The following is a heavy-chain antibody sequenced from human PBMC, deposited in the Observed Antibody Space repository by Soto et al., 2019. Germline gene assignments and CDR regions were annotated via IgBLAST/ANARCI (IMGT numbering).Heavy chain of an antibody. CDR1: GGSISSGGYY. J-gene: IGHJ4*02. CDR3: ARSPEATVTAFDY. Sequence: QVQLQESGPGLVKPSQTLSLTCTVSGGSISSGGYYWSWIRQHPGKGLEWIGYIYYSGSTYYAPSLRCRVTISVDTSKNQFSLKLSSVTAADTAGYYWARSPEATVTAFDYWGQGTLVTVSS. V-gene: IGHV4-31*03. CDR2: IYYSGST. D-gene: IGHD4-17*01.